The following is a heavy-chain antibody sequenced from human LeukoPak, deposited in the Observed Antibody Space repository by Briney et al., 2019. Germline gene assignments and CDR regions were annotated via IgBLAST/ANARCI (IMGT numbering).Heavy chain of an antibody. Sequence: ASVKVSCKASGYTFTSYYIHWVRQAPGQGLEWMGIIIPSAGRTNYAQKFRGRVPMTTDMSTSTVYMELSSLRSEDTAVYYCAREYSGGNFDYWGQGTLVTVSS. V-gene: IGHV1-46*01. CDR2: IIPSAGRT. D-gene: IGHD2-15*01. J-gene: IGHJ4*01. CDR1: GYTFTSYY. CDR3: AREYSGGNFDY.